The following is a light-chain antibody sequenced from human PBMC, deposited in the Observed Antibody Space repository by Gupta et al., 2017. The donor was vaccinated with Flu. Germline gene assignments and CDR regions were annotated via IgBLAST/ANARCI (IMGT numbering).Light chain of an antibody. CDR1: DSRRW. V-gene: IGKV1-33*01. Sequence: DSRRWLNWYQQKPGKAPKLLIYDASNLEKGVPTRFSGSGSGTDFTFTISNLQPEDFATYYCQQYDTLPTFGQGTKVDIK. J-gene: IGKJ1*01. CDR3: QQYDTLPT. CDR2: DAS.